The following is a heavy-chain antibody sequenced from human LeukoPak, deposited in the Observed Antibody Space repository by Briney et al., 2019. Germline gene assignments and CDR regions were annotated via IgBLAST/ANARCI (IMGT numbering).Heavy chain of an antibody. J-gene: IGHJ5*02. Sequence: GASVKVSCKASGYTFTGYYMHWVRQAPGQGLEWMGWINPNSGGTNYAQKFQGRVTMTRDTSISTAYMELSRLRSDDTAEYYCARDRDYGDYLNWFDPWGQGTLVTVSS. V-gene: IGHV1-2*02. CDR3: ARDRDYGDYLNWFDP. D-gene: IGHD4-17*01. CDR2: INPNSGGT. CDR1: GYTFTGYY.